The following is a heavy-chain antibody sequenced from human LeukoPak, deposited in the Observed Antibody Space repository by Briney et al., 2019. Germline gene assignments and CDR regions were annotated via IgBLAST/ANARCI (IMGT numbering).Heavy chain of an antibody. Sequence: QPGGSLRVSCAASGFTFSSYAMHWVRQAPGKGLEWVAVISYDGSNKYYADSVKGRFTISRDNPKNTLYLQMNSLRAEDTAVYYCARGEWELPFDYWGQGTLVTVSS. CDR3: ARGEWELPFDY. CDR2: ISYDGSNK. CDR1: GFTFSSYA. D-gene: IGHD1-26*01. J-gene: IGHJ4*02. V-gene: IGHV3-30-3*01.